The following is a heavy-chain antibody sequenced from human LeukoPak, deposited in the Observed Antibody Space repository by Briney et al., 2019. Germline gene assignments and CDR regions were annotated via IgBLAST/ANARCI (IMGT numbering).Heavy chain of an antibody. V-gene: IGHV3-23*01. D-gene: IGHD2-15*01. CDR3: AKSSRSSCYSSADY. CDR1: GFTFSSYA. CDR2: ISDGGDNT. J-gene: IGHJ4*02. Sequence: GGSLRLSCAASGFTFSSYAMSWVRQTPGKGLEWVSVISDGGDNTYYADSVKGRFTISRDNSKSTLYLQMNGLRAEDTAIYYCAKSSRSSCYSSADYWGQGTRVTVSS.